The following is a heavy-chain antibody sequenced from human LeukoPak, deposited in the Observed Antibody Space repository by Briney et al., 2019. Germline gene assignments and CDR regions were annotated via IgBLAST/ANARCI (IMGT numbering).Heavy chain of an antibody. V-gene: IGHV3-48*03. D-gene: IGHD3-16*01. J-gene: IGHJ3*02. CDR2: FSNGDNRI. CDR1: GFTFRNYD. CDR3: AREGENANRNAFDI. Sequence: AGSLTLSCAISGFTFRNYDMDGARQAPGKGLEWVSYFSNGDNRITYADFVRGRFTISRDNAKTSLYLQMNSLRVEDTAVYYCAREGENANRNAFDIWGQGTMVTVSS.